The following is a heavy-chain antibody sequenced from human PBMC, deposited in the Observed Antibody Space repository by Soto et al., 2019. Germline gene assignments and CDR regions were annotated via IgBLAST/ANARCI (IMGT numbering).Heavy chain of an antibody. V-gene: IGHV3-11*01. J-gene: IGHJ3*02. Sequence: PGGSLRLSCAASGFTFSSYYMHWVRQAPGKGLEWVSDIRCNGSNKYYADSVKGRFTISRDNSKNSLYLQMNSLRAEDTAVYYCARDRGSITIFGVANDAFDIWGQGTMVTVSS. CDR3: ARDRGSITIFGVANDAFDI. CDR1: GFTFSSYY. CDR2: IRCNGSNK. D-gene: IGHD3-3*01.